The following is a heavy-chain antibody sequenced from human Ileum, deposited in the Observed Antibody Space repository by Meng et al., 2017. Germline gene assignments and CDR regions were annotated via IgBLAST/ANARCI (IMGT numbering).Heavy chain of an antibody. Sequence: HVHRLQSGPGLGKPWHSLSLTVAVPWGSFSSNIAAWNWIRQSPLRGLEWLGRTYYRSKWYSEYAVSVKSRISITPDTSKNQFSLQMNSVTPEDTAVYYCASGSGSLDYWGPGTLVTVSS. CDR1: WGSFSSNIAA. J-gene: IGHJ4*02. CDR2: TYYRSKWYS. CDR3: ASGSGSLDY. V-gene: IGHV6-1*01. D-gene: IGHD3-3*01.